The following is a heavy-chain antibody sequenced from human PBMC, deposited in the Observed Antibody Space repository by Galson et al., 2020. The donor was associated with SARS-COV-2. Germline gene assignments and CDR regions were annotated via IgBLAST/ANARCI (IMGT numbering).Heavy chain of an antibody. CDR3: VRRGALGYWFDP. J-gene: IGHJ5*02. Sequence: SETLSLTCTLTSYSITRGSYWGCIRQSPGKGLEWVGTISDNGDTHYNPSLRSRVALSLDTSKNQFFLSLTSVTAADTAVYYCVRRGALGYWFDPWGPGALVTVSA. CDR1: SYSITRGSY. D-gene: IGHD2-15*01. V-gene: IGHV4-38-2*02. CDR2: ISDNGDT.